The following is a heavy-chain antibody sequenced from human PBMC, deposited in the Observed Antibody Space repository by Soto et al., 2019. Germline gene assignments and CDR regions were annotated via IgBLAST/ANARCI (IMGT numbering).Heavy chain of an antibody. V-gene: IGHV4-30-2*01. Sequence: QLQLQESGSGLVKPSQTLSLTCAVSGGSISSGGYSWSWIRQPPGKGLEWIGYIYHSGSTYYNPSLKSRVTTSVDRSKHQFSLKLSSVTAADAAVYYCARAGGLGAVAADYGGQGTLVTVSS. CDR2: IYHSGST. D-gene: IGHD6-19*01. J-gene: IGHJ4*02. CDR1: GGSISSGGYS. CDR3: ARAGGLGAVAADY.